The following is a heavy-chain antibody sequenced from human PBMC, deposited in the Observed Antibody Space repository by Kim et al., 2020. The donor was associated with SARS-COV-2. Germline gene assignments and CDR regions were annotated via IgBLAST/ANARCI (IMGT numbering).Heavy chain of an antibody. CDR1: GGSISSYY. V-gene: IGHV4-59*01. D-gene: IGHD3-10*01. CDR2: IYYSGST. CDR3: ARVSWVRGVIITGWFDP. Sequence: SETLSLTCTVSGGSISSYYWSWIRQPPGKGLEWIGYIYYSGSTNYNPSLKSRVTISVDTSKNQFSLKLSSVTAADTAVYYCARVSWVRGVIITGWFDPWGQGTLVTVSS. J-gene: IGHJ5*02.